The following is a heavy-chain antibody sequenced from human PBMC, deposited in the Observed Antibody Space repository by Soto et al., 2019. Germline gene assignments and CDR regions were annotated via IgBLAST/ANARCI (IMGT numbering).Heavy chain of an antibody. Sequence: QAQLVQSGAEVKKPGASVRVSCKASGYIFSTFGITWVRQAPGQGLEWVGWISGYNGNTDDGRKLQGRVNMTIDACTSTAYMDLRNLRSGDTAVYYCVRAEAYSSSWYAIDVWGQGTTVTVSS. D-gene: IGHD6-13*01. CDR1: GYIFSTFG. CDR3: VRAEAYSSSWYAIDV. J-gene: IGHJ6*02. V-gene: IGHV1-18*01. CDR2: ISGYNGNT.